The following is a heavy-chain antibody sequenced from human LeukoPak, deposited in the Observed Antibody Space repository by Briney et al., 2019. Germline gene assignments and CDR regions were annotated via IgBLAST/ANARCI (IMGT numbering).Heavy chain of an antibody. CDR2: IKQDGSEK. V-gene: IGHV3-7*03. CDR1: GFTFSSYG. J-gene: IGHJ3*02. D-gene: IGHD3-22*01. Sequence: GGSLRLSCAASGFTFSSYGMHWVRQAPGKGLEWVANIKQDGSEKYYVDSVKGRFTISRDNSKNTLYLQMNSLRAEDTAVYYCAKGMEARYDSSGYYYLDAFDIWGQGTMVTVSS. CDR3: AKGMEARYDSSGYYYLDAFDI.